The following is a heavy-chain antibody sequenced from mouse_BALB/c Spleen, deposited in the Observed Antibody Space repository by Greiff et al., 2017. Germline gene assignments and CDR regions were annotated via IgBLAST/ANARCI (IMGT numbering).Heavy chain of an antibody. D-gene: IGHD2-14*01. Sequence: QVQLQQSGPGLVAPSQSLSITCTVSGFSLTSYGVHWVRQPPGKGLEWLGVIWAGGSTNYNSALMSRLSISKDNSKSQVFLKMNSLQTDDTAMYYCAREGEVRRRDWYFDVWGAGTTVTVSS. J-gene: IGHJ1*01. CDR3: AREGEVRRRDWYFDV. CDR1: GFSLTSYG. CDR2: IWAGGST. V-gene: IGHV2-9*02.